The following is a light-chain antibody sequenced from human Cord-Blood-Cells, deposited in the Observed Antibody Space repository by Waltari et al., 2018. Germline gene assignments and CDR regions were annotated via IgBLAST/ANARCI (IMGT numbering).Light chain of an antibody. CDR2: GAS. CDR3: QQYKNWPPRT. V-gene: IGKV3-15*01. CDR1: QSVSSN. Sequence: EIVMTQSPATLSVSPGARATLSCRASQSVSSNLAWYQQKPGQATRLLIYGASTRATGIPARFSGSGSGTDFTLTISSLQSEDFAVYYCQQYKNWPPRTFGQGTKVEIK. J-gene: IGKJ1*01.